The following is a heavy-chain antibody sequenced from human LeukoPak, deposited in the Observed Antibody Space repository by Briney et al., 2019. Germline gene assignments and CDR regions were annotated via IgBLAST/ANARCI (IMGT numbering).Heavy chain of an antibody. CDR3: ARDGDAVSAAIAGAFDL. D-gene: IGHD2-2*01. CDR1: GVSISSGNFY. CDR2: VYSTGNT. V-gene: IGHV4-61*09. Sequence: PSETLSLTCTVAGVSISSGNFYWSWIRQSAGKGLEWIGHVYSTGNTKYNPSLKSRVTISADTSKNQISLRLRSVTAADTAMFYCARDGDAVSAAIAGAFDLWGRGTMVTVSS. J-gene: IGHJ3*01.